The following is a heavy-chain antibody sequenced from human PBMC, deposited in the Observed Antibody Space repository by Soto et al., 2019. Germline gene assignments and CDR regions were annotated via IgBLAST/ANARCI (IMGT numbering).Heavy chain of an antibody. D-gene: IGHD3-22*01. CDR2: ISGSGGST. CDR3: AKDRRITMIVVVIIPGYGMDV. J-gene: IGHJ6*02. V-gene: IGHV3-23*01. CDR1: GFTFSSYA. Sequence: PGGSLRLSCAASGFTFSSYAMSWVRQAPGKGLEWVSAISGSGGSTYYAESVKGRFTISRDNSKNTLYLQMNSLRAEDTAVYYCAKDRRITMIVVVIIPGYGMDVWGQGTTVTVSS.